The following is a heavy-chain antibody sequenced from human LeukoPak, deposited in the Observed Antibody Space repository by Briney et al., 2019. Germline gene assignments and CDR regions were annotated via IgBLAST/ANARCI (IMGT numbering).Heavy chain of an antibody. D-gene: IGHD6-6*01. J-gene: IGHJ4*02. Sequence: ASVKVSCKASGYIFTVSDIHWVRQAPGQGIEWMGWINPNRGGTNRAQKFQGRVTLTGDTSTNTAYMELIRLNSNDTAVYYCARALSSLRLYYFDSWGQATLVTVSS. V-gene: IGHV1-2*02. CDR3: ARALSSLRLYYFDS. CDR1: GYIFTVSD. CDR2: INPNRGGT.